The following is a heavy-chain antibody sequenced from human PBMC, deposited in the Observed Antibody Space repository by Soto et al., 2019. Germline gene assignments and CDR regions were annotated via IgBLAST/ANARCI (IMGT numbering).Heavy chain of an antibody. CDR2: ISYGASNK. D-gene: IGHD2-21*02. CDR3: AKDFDCGGDCNSFYLDY. J-gene: IGHJ4*02. Sequence: QVQLVESGGGVVQPGRSLRLSCAASGFTFSSYAMHWVRQAPGKGLEWVAVISYGASNKYYADSVKGRFTISRDNSKNTLYLQMNSLRAGGTDMYYCAKDFDCGGDCNSFYLDYWGQGTLVTVSS. CDR1: GFTFSSYA. V-gene: IGHV3-30*04.